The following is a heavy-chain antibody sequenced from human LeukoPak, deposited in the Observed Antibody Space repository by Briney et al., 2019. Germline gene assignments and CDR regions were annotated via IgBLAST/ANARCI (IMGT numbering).Heavy chain of an antibody. V-gene: IGHV4-28*06. Sequence: SETLSLTCAVSGYSISSSNWWGWIRQPPGKGLEWIGYIYYSGSTNYNPSLKSRVTMSVDTSKNQFSLKLSSVTALDTAVYYCARGGYYGSGNDFRFDPWGQGTLVTVSS. J-gene: IGHJ5*02. D-gene: IGHD3-10*01. CDR2: IYYSGST. CDR1: GYSISSSNW. CDR3: ARGGYYGSGNDFRFDP.